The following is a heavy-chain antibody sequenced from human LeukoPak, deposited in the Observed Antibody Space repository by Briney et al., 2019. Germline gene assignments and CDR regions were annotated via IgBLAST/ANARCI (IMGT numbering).Heavy chain of an antibody. CDR3: AKLVRRDGYSCFDY. D-gene: IGHD5-24*01. Sequence: PSETLSLTCTVSGGSISSYYWSWLRQPPGKGLEWIGYIYDSGSTKYNPSLRSRVTISGDTSKNQFSLKLRSVTAADTAVYYCAKLVRRDGYSCFDYWGQGTLVTVSS. CDR2: IYDSGST. V-gene: IGHV4-59*08. J-gene: IGHJ4*02. CDR1: GGSISSYY.